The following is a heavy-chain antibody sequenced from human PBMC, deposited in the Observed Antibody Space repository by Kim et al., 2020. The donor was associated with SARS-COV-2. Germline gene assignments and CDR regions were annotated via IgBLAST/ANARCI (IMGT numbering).Heavy chain of an antibody. J-gene: IGHJ6*02. CDR1: GYTLTELS. D-gene: IGHD3-16*01. CDR2: FDPEDGET. CDR3: AADPFGGVPPTHYYGMDV. V-gene: IGHV1-24*01. Sequence: ASVKVSCKVSGYTLTELSMHWVRQAPGKGLEWMGGFDPEDGETIYAQKFQGRVTMTEDTSTDTAYMELSSLSSEDTAVYYCAADPFGGVPPTHYYGMDVWGQWTTVTVSS.